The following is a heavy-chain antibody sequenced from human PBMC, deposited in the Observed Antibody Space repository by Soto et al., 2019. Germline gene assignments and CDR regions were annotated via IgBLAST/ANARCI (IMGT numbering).Heavy chain of an antibody. J-gene: IGHJ4*02. V-gene: IGHV3-30*18. Sequence: QVQLVESGGGVVQPGRSLRLSCAASGFSFSNNGMHWVRQAPGKGLEWVAIISYDGSKKYYADSVEGRFTISRDNSNNTLYLQMDIQRAEDTAIYYCAKDRVESGLWEIDYWGQGTLVTVSS. CDR1: GFSFSNNG. CDR2: ISYDGSKK. D-gene: IGHD1-26*01. CDR3: AKDRVESGLWEIDY.